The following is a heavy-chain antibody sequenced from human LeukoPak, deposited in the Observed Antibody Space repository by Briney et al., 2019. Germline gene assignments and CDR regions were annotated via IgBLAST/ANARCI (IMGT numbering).Heavy chain of an antibody. CDR1: GGSFSGYY. CDR2: INHSGST. V-gene: IGHV4-34*01. D-gene: IGHD2-8*01. CDR3: ARQSVHCTNGVCYVWD. J-gene: IGHJ4*02. Sequence: SETLSLTCAVYGGSFSGYYWSWIRQPPGKGLEWIGEINHSGSTNYNPSLKSRVTISVDTSKNQFSLKLSSVTAADTAVYYCARQSVHCTNGVCYVWDWGQGTLVTVSS.